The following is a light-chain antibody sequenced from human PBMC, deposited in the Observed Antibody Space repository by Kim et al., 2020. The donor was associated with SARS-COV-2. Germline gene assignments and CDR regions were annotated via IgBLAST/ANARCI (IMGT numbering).Light chain of an antibody. CDR1: QDISDY. Sequence: GDRVTITCQASQDISDYLNWYQHKPGQAPKLLIYDASNLETGVPSRFSGSGSGTDFSFTISNLQPEDIATYYCQQYDGLPRTFGQGTKL. CDR3: QQYDGLPRT. V-gene: IGKV1-33*01. J-gene: IGKJ2*01. CDR2: DAS.